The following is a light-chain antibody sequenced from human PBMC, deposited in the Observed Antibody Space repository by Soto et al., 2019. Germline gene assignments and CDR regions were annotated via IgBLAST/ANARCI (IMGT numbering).Light chain of an antibody. Sequence: EIVLTQSPGTLSLSPGEGATLSCRASHTVTTTYVAWYQQKPGQAPRLLIYGASRRATGIPDRFSGSGSGTDFTLTVSSLEPEDFAVYFCQQYGDSPQTFGQGTRVEIK. CDR1: HTVTTTY. V-gene: IGKV3-20*01. CDR3: QQYGDSPQT. CDR2: GAS. J-gene: IGKJ1*01.